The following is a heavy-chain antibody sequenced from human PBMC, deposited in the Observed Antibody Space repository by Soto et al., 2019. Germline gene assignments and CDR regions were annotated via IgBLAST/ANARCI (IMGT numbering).Heavy chain of an antibody. D-gene: IGHD6-19*01. CDR1: GFTLSSYW. CDR3: VSDGSTGWHFDS. J-gene: IGHJ4*02. CDR2: TRQDGGQS. V-gene: IGHV3-7*01. Sequence: EVQLVESGGGLVQPGGSLRLSCEASGFTLSSYWMSWIRQAPGKGLERVANTRQDGGQSYLVDSVQGRFTISRDNAKNSLYLQMNSLRAEDTAVYYCVSDGSTGWHFDSWGQGTLVTVSS.